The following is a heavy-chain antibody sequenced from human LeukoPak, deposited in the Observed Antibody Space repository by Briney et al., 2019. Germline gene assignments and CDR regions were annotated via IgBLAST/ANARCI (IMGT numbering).Heavy chain of an antibody. V-gene: IGHV3-30*04. J-gene: IGHJ6*02. CDR1: GFTFSSYA. Sequence: GGSLRLSCAASGFTFSSYAMHWVRQAPGKGLEWVAFISYDGSSKYYTDSVKGRFTISRDNSKNPLSLQMNSLRVEDTAVYYCAKVSGSYLGYYYYHMDVWGQGTTVTVSS. CDR2: ISYDGSSK. D-gene: IGHD1-26*01. CDR3: AKVSGSYLGYYYYHMDV.